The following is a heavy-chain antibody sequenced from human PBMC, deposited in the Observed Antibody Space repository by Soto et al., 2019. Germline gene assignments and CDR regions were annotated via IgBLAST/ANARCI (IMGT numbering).Heavy chain of an antibody. J-gene: IGHJ6*02. D-gene: IGHD3-10*01. V-gene: IGHV3-48*03. CDR2: ISSTSATI. CDR3: ARAAGIMTRGFHGMDV. Sequence: EVQLVESGGGLVQPGGSLRFSCTASGFAFSSYEMNWVRQAPGKGPEWVSYISSTSATIHYVDSVKGRFTISRDNAKNSVYLQMNSLRAEDSAIYYCARAAGIMTRGFHGMDVWGQGTTITVSS. CDR1: GFAFSSYE.